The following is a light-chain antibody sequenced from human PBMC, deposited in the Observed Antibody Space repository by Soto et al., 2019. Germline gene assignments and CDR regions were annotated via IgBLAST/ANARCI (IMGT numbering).Light chain of an antibody. CDR2: EVI. V-gene: IGLV2-14*02. Sequence: QSALTQPASVSGSPGQSITISCTGTSSDVGSYNLVSWYQQHPGRAPKLMIYEVIHRPSGVSSRFSGSKSGKTASLSISGLQADVEADYYCSSYTSSRTLVFGGGTKLTVL. J-gene: IGLJ2*01. CDR3: SSYTSSRTLV. CDR1: SSDVGSYNL.